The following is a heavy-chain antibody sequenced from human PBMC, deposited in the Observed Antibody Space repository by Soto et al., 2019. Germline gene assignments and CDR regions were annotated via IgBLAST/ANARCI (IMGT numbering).Heavy chain of an antibody. CDR3: ARLVGATIEMACYYYGMDV. D-gene: IGHD1-26*01. Sequence: PGESLKISCKGSGYSFTIYWIGWVRQMPGKGLEWMGRIDPSDSYTNYSPSFQGHVTISADKSISTAYLQWSSLKASDTAMYYCARLVGATIEMACYYYGMDVWGQGTTVTVSS. CDR2: IDPSDSYT. V-gene: IGHV5-10-1*01. J-gene: IGHJ6*02. CDR1: GYSFTIYW.